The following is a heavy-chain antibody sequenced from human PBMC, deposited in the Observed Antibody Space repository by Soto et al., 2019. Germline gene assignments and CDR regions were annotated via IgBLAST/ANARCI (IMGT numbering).Heavy chain of an antibody. V-gene: IGHV4-59*01. CDR2: IYNSGST. CDR1: GGSISRYY. J-gene: IGHJ4*02. CDR3: ARETSWSGFFED. D-gene: IGHD3-3*01. Sequence: QVQLQESGPGLVKPSETLSLTCSVSGGSISRYYWSWIRQPPGKGLEWIGSIYNSGSTNYNPSLKSRVTISADTSKSQFSLKLSSVTVADTAVYYCARETSWSGFFEDWGQGTLVTVSA.